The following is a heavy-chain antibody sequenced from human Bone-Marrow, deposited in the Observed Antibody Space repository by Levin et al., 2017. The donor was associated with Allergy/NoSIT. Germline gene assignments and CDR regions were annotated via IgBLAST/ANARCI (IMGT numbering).Heavy chain of an antibody. D-gene: IGHD2-2*01. CDR1: GFTFSSYW. J-gene: IGHJ4*02. Sequence: SCAASGFTFSSYWMHWVRQAPGKGLVWVSRINSDGSSTSYADSVKGRFTISRDNAKNTLYLQMNSLRAEDTAVYYCARDRLTIVVVPAAMDFDYWGQGTLVTVSS. CDR3: ARDRLTIVVVPAAMDFDY. V-gene: IGHV3-74*01. CDR2: INSDGSST.